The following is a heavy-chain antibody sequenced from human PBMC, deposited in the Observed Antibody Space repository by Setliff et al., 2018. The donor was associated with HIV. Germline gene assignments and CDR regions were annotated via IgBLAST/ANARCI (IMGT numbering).Heavy chain of an antibody. V-gene: IGHV4-34*01. Sequence: SETLSLTCAVYVESFSGFYWSWIRQPPGKGLEWIGEINHSGSTNYNPSLKSRVTISVDTSKNQFSLKLSSVTAADTAVYYCARDSELGLNYHYGMDVWGQGTTVTVSS. CDR1: VESFSGFY. CDR2: INHSGST. J-gene: IGHJ6*02. D-gene: IGHD1-26*01. CDR3: ARDSELGLNYHYGMDV.